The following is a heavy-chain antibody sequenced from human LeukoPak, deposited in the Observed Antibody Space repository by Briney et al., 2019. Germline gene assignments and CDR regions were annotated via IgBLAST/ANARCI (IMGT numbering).Heavy chain of an antibody. CDR3: ARVRVIAARPAAFDI. D-gene: IGHD6-6*01. CDR1: GGSISSGGYY. V-gene: IGHV4-30-2*01. Sequence: SETLSLTCTVSGGSISSGGYYWSWIRQPPGKGLEWIGYIYHSGSTYYNPSLKSRVTISVDRSKNQFSLKLSSVTAADTAVYYCARVRVIAARPAAFDIWGQGTMVTVSS. J-gene: IGHJ3*02. CDR2: IYHSGST.